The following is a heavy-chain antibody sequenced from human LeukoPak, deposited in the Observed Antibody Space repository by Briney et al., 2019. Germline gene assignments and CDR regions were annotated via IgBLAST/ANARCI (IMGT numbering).Heavy chain of an antibody. J-gene: IGHJ3*02. D-gene: IGHD3-22*01. CDR3: ARELGGGETYYYDSSGYPEGAFDI. CDR2: ISSSSSYI. Sequence: GGSLRLSCAASGFTFSSYSMNWVRQAPGKGLEWVSSISSSSSYIYYADSVKGRFTISRDNAMNSLYLQMNSLRAEDTAVYYCARELGGGETYYYDSSGYPEGAFDIWGQGTMVTVSS. CDR1: GFTFSSYS. V-gene: IGHV3-21*01.